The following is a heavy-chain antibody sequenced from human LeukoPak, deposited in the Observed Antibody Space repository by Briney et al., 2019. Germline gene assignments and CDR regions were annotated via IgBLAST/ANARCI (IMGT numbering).Heavy chain of an antibody. CDR2: IYYSGST. CDR3: HGMATMGIDY. V-gene: IGHV4-59*01. CDR1: GGPISSYY. Sequence: SETLSLTCTVSGGPISSYYWSWIRQPPGKGLEWIGYIYYSGSTNYNPSLKSRVTISVDTSKNQFSLKLSSVTAADTAVYYCHGMATMGIDYWGQGTLVTVSS. J-gene: IGHJ4*02. D-gene: IGHD5-24*01.